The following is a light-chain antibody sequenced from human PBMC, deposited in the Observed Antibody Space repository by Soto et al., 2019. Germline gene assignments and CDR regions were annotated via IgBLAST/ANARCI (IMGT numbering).Light chain of an antibody. CDR3: SSYAGSNVV. J-gene: IGLJ2*01. V-gene: IGLV2-8*01. Sequence: QSALTQPPSASGSPGQSVTISCTGTSSDVGGYNSVSWYQQHPGKAPKLMIFGVSQRPSGVPDRFSGSKSGNTASLTVSGLQAEDEADYFCSSYAGSNVVFGGGTQLTVL. CDR2: GVS. CDR1: SSDVGGYNS.